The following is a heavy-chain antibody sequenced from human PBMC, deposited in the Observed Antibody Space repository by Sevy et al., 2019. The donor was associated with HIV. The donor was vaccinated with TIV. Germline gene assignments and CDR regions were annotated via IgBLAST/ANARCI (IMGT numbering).Heavy chain of an antibody. Sequence: GGSLRLSCVASGFTLNSYWMHWVRQAPGKGLEWVANIKQDGSVKYYVDSVKGRFTISRDNARNLLYLQMNSLRVEDTALYYCARAIAADGSFWGQGTPVTVSS. V-gene: IGHV3-7*01. CDR2: IKQDGSVK. CDR3: ARAIAADGSF. D-gene: IGHD6-13*01. J-gene: IGHJ4*02. CDR1: GFTLNSYW.